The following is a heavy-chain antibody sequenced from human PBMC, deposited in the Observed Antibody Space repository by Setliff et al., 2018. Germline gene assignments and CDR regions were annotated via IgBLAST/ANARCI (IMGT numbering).Heavy chain of an antibody. CDR2: IYPDDSDT. Sequence: GESLKISCKASGYNFLDYWIGWVRQMPGKGLEWMGIIYPDDSDTRDSPSVQGPFTISADKSISTAYLQWSSLKASDTAFSYCARRRRFDSGGPRSPWYFDLWGRGTLVTVSS. J-gene: IGHJ2*01. D-gene: IGHD3-22*01. CDR3: ARRRRFDSGGPRSPWYFDL. CDR1: GYNFLDYW. V-gene: IGHV5-51*01.